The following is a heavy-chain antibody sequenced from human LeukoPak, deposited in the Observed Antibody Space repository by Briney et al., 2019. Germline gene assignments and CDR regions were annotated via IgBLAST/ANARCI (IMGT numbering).Heavy chain of an antibody. Sequence: GGSLRLSCAASGFTFSDYYMSWIRQAPGKGLEWISYISSSGSTIYYADSVKGRFTISRDNAKNSLYLQMNSLRADDTAVYYCARDQVYYSGSRGYYALDSWGQGTLVTVSS. V-gene: IGHV3-11*04. D-gene: IGHD3-22*01. CDR3: ARDQVYYSGSRGYYALDS. CDR1: GFTFSDYY. CDR2: ISSSGSTI. J-gene: IGHJ4*02.